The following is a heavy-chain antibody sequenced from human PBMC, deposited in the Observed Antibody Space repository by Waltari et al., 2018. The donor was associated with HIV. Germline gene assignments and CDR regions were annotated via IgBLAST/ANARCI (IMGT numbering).Heavy chain of an antibody. CDR1: GFIFRDFA. Sequence: QVQLVESGGGLVQPGGSLRLSCAASGFIFRDFAIHWVRQAPGKGLEWVAVISRDGSSKYYAAAVQGRFTISRDNSKNSLHLHMNSLRPKDTAVYYCAREGIVAAPFDFWGLGTLVTVSS. D-gene: IGHD2-15*01. J-gene: IGHJ4*02. CDR2: ISRDGSSK. CDR3: AREGIVAAPFDF. V-gene: IGHV3-30*01.